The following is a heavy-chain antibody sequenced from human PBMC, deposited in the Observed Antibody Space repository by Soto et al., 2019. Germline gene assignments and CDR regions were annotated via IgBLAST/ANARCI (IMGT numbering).Heavy chain of an antibody. CDR2: IYSSGST. V-gene: IGHV4-31*03. CDR3: ARGGVATNALY. CDR1: GGSISSGGYY. J-gene: IGHJ4*02. Sequence: QVQLQESGPGLVKPSQTLSLTCTVSGGSISSGGYYWSWIRQHPGKGLEWIGYIYSSGSTYYIPSLKSRVTISVDTATNQFALKLSSVTAADTAVYSWARGGVATNALYWGQGTLVTVSS. D-gene: IGHD5-12*01.